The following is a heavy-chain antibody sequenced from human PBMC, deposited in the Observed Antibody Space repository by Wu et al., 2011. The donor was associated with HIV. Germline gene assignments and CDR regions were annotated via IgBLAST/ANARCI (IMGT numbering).Heavy chain of an antibody. CDR3: ARGQRGDKGIDY. V-gene: IGHV1-18*01. Sequence: QVQLVQSGGEVKKPGAAVKVSCKAPGNTFINYGISWVRQAPGQGLEWMGWISAYNGDTNYAQKFQGRVTMTTDTSTSTAYMELRSLRSDDTAVYYCARGQRGDKGIDYWGQGTLVTVS. J-gene: IGHJ4*02. D-gene: IGHD7-27*01. CDR1: GNTFINYG. CDR2: ISAYNGDT.